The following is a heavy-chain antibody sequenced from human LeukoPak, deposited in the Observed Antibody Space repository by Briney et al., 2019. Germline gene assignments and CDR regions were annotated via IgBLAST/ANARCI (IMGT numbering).Heavy chain of an antibody. Sequence: ASVKVSCKASGGTFSSYAISWVRQAPGQGLEWMGGIIPIFGTANYAQKFQGRVTITTDESMSTAYMELSSLRSEDTAVYYCARAQNYYGSGSYSKTLDYWGQGTLVTVSS. CDR2: IIPIFGTA. CDR1: GGTFSSYA. V-gene: IGHV1-69*05. CDR3: ARAQNYYGSGSYSKTLDY. D-gene: IGHD3-10*01. J-gene: IGHJ4*02.